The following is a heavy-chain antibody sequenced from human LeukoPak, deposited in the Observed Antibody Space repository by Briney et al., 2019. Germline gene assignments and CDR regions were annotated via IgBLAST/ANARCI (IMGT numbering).Heavy chain of an antibody. Sequence: GGSLRLSCAASGFTVSSNYMSWARQAPGKGLEWVSVIYSGGSTYYADSVEGRFTISRDNSKNTLYLQMNSLRAEDTAVYYCARDGDYGDYFDYWGQGTLVTVSS. CDR1: GFTVSSNY. D-gene: IGHD4-17*01. J-gene: IGHJ4*02. CDR3: ARDGDYGDYFDY. CDR2: IYSGGST. V-gene: IGHV3-66*01.